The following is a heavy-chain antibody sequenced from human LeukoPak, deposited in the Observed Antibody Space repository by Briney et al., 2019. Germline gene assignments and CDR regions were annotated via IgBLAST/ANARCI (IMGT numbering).Heavy chain of an antibody. CDR3: AREGDLYYYDSSGYYSFDY. CDR2: IRYDGSNK. D-gene: IGHD3-22*01. V-gene: IGHV3-30*02. J-gene: IGHJ4*02. Sequence: GGSLRLSCAASGFTFSSYGMHWVRQAPGKGLEWVACIRYDGSNKYYADSVKGRFTISRDNSKNTLYLQMNSLRAEDTAVYYCAREGDLYYYDSSGYYSFDYWGQGTLVTVSS. CDR1: GFTFSSYG.